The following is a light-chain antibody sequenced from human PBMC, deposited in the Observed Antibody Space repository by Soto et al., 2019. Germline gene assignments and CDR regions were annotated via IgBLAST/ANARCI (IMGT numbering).Light chain of an antibody. CDR2: KAS. V-gene: IGKV1-5*03. CDR3: QQYNSYTWT. Sequence: DIQMTQSPSTLSASVGDRVTITCRASQSISSWLAWYQQKPGKAPKLLIYKASSLESGVPSRFSGSGSATEFTLTISSPPPDDFATYYCQQYNSYTWTFGQGTKVEIK. CDR1: QSISSW. J-gene: IGKJ1*01.